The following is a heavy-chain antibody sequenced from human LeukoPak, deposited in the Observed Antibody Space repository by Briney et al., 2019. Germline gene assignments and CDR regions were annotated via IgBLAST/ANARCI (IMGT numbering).Heavy chain of an antibody. D-gene: IGHD2-21*01. Sequence: GGSLRLSCAASGFTFSSHSMNWVRQAPGKGLEWVSYISSSSSTIYYADSVKGRFTISRDNAKNTLYLQMNSPRAEDTAVYYCAQSLGLDGEANWGQGTLVTVSS. CDR1: GFTFSSHS. CDR3: AQSLGLDGEAN. V-gene: IGHV3-48*01. J-gene: IGHJ4*02. CDR2: ISSSSSTI.